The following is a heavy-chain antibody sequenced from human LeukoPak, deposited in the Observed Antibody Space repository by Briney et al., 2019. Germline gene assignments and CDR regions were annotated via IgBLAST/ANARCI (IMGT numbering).Heavy chain of an antibody. J-gene: IGHJ4*02. V-gene: IGHV3-48*04. CDR1: GFTFSSYS. D-gene: IGHD2-2*01. CDR3: ARAYCSSTRCSYYFDS. Sequence: PGGSLRLSCAASGFTFSSYSMNWVRQAPGKGLEWVSYISSSSSTIYYADSVKGRFTISRDNAKNSLYLQMNSLRAEDTAVYYCARAYCSSTRCSYYFDSWGQGTLVTVSS. CDR2: ISSSSSTI.